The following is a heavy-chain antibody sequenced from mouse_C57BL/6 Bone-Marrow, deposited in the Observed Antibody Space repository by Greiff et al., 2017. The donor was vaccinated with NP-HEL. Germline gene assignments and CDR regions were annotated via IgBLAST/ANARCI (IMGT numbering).Heavy chain of an antibody. V-gene: IGHV5-4*01. J-gene: IGHJ3*02. Sequence: EVQRVESGGGLVKPGGSLKLSCAASGFTFSSYAMSWVRQTPEKRLEWVATISDGGSYTYYPDNVKGRFTISREHAKNNLYLQMSHLKSADTAMFYCASIHASYYDAGFARWGKGTMVPVSA. CDR1: GFTFSSYA. D-gene: IGHD2-12*01. CDR3: ASIHASYYDAGFAR. CDR2: ISDGGSYT.